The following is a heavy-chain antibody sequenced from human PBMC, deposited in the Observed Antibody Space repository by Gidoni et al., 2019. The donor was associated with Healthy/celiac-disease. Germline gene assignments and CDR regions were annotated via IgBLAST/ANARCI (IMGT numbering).Heavy chain of an antibody. Sequence: EVPLVESGGGLVQPWGPLRHSCAASGFTFSSYWRSWVGQAQGKGLEWVANIKHDGSEKYYVDSVNGRFTITRDNAKNSLYLQMNSLRAEDTAVYYCAREGKVLLWFVELRPFDYWGQGTLVTVSS. CDR2: IKHDGSEK. CDR1: GFTFSSYW. J-gene: IGHJ4*02. V-gene: IGHV3-7*03. D-gene: IGHD3-10*01. CDR3: AREGKVLLWFVELRPFDY.